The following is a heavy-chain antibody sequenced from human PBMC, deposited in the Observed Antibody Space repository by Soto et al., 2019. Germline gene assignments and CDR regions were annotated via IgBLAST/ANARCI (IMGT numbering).Heavy chain of an antibody. J-gene: IGHJ4*02. CDR1: GFSFSSYW. CDR2: VKEDGRDK. D-gene: IGHD3-10*02. CDR3: VRVYVFRVELPPVTYFDF. Sequence: EVQLLESGGGLVQPGGSLRLSCAASGFSFSSYWMTWVRQAPGKGLEWVATVKEDGRDKDYVASVKGRFTISRDNANKSVALEMSSLRVQDTAVYYCVRVYVFRVELPPVTYFDFWGQGIQVTVSP. V-gene: IGHV3-7*03.